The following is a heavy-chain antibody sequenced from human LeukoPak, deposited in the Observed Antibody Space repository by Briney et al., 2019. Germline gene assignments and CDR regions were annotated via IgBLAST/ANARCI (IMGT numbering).Heavy chain of an antibody. Sequence: PGRSLRLSCAASGFTFSSYGMHWVRQAPGKGLEWVAVISYDGSNKYYADSVKGRFTISRDNSKNTLYLQMNSLRAEDTAVYYCAKDLRRGYGSHGMDAWGQGTTVTVSS. J-gene: IGHJ6*02. CDR1: GFTFSSYG. CDR3: AKDLRRGYGSHGMDA. V-gene: IGHV3-30*18. CDR2: ISYDGSNK. D-gene: IGHD3-22*01.